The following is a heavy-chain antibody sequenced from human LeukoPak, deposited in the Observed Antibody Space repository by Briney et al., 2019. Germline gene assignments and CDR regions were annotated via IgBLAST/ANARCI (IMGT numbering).Heavy chain of an antibody. V-gene: IGHV3-23*01. CDR2: ISPSGDIL. CDR1: GFTFSSHG. Sequence: PGGSLRLSCAASGFTFSSHGMNWVRQAPGKGLEWVSGISPSGDILYYADSVKGQFTIPRDNSKNTVYLQMNSLRAEDTAVYYCAKDDAWGRFQDWGQGTLVTVSS. J-gene: IGHJ1*01. CDR3: AKDDAWGRFQD. D-gene: IGHD3-16*01.